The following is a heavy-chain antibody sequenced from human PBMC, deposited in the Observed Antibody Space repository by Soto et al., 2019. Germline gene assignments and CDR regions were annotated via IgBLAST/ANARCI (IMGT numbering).Heavy chain of an antibody. V-gene: IGHV3-49*03. Sequence: GGSLRLSCTASGFTFGDYAMSWFRQAPGKGLEWVGFIRSKAYGGTTEYAASVKGRFTISRDDSKSIAYLQMNSLKTEDTAVYYCTRAMVYDRWVLLPTYYYYYMDVWGKGTTVTVSS. CDR1: GFTFGDYA. CDR3: TRAMVYDRWVLLPTYYYYYMDV. D-gene: IGHD2-8*01. J-gene: IGHJ6*03. CDR2: IRSKAYGGTT.